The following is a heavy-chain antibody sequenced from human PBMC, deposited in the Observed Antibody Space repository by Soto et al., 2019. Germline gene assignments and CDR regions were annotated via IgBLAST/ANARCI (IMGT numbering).Heavy chain of an antibody. V-gene: IGHV5-51*01. CDR1: GYSFTSYW. Sequence: PGESLKISCKGSGYSFTSYWIGWVRQMPGKGLEWMGIIYPGDSDTRYSPSFQGQVTISADKSISTAYLQWSSLKASDTAMYYCARHGARRGYYYGMDVWGQGTTVTVSS. CDR2: IYPGDSDT. D-gene: IGHD3-16*01. CDR3: ARHGARRGYYYGMDV. J-gene: IGHJ6*02.